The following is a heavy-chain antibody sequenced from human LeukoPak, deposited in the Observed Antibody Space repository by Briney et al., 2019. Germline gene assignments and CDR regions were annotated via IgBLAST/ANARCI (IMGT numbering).Heavy chain of an antibody. J-gene: IGHJ4*02. CDR2: ISGSGGST. D-gene: IGHD2-15*01. Sequence: GGSLRLSCAASGFTFSNYAMSWVRQAPGKGLEWVSAISGSGGSTYYADSVKGRFTISRDNSKNTLYLQMNSLRAEDTAVYYCQFGGECSGGSCYSFVSDHWGQGTLVTVSS. CDR3: QFGGECSGGSCYSFVSDH. V-gene: IGHV3-23*01. CDR1: GFTFSNYA.